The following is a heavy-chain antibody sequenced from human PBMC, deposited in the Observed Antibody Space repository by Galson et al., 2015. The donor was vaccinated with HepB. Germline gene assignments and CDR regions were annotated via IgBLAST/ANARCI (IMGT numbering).Heavy chain of an antibody. V-gene: IGHV3-30*04. J-gene: IGHJ4*02. CDR2: ISYDGSNK. CDR3: ARDEANSGSYEDLDY. D-gene: IGHD1-26*01. CDR1: GFTFSSYA. Sequence: SLRLSCAASGFTFSSYAMHWVRQAPGKGLEWVAVISYDGSNKYYADSVKGRFTISRDNSKNTLYLQMNSLRAEDTAVYYCARDEANSGSYEDLDYWGQGTLVTVSS.